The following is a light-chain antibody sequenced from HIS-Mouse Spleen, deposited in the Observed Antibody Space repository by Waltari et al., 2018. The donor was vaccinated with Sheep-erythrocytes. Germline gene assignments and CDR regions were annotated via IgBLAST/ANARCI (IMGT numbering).Light chain of an antibody. CDR2: KDS. CDR1: ALPKQY. CDR3: QSADSSGTYWV. V-gene: IGLV3-25*03. J-gene: IGLJ3*02. Sequence: SYELTQPPAVSVSPGQTARITCSGDALPKQYAYCYQQKPGQAPLLVIFKDSERPSGIPERFSGSSSWTTVTLTISGVQAEDEADYYCQSADSSGTYWVFGGGTKLTVL.